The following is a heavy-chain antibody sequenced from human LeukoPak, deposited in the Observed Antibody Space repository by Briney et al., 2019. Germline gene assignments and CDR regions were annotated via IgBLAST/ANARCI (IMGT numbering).Heavy chain of an antibody. D-gene: IGHD3-22*01. CDR3: ARGCYYERSGYCPFDY. CDR2: IYSGGGT. CDR1: GFTFSSYA. Sequence: GRSLRLSCAASGFTFSSYAMHWVRQAPGKGLEWVSIIYSGGGTYYADSVKGRFTISRDNSKNTLYPQMNSLRADDTAVYYCARGCYYERSGYCPFDYWGPGTLVTVSS. V-gene: IGHV3-53*01. J-gene: IGHJ4*02.